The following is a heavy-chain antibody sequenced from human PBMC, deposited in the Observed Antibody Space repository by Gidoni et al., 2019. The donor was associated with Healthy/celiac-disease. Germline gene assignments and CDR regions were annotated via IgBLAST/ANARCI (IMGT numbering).Heavy chain of an antibody. J-gene: IGHJ3*02. D-gene: IGHD2-21*02. CDR1: FSSYA. CDR2: ISGSGGST. CDR3: AKGTYVHCLRAFDI. V-gene: IGHV3-23*01. Sequence: FSSYAMIWVRQAPGKGLEWVSAISGSGGSTYYADSVKGRFTISRDNSKNTLYLQMNSLRAEDTAVYYCAKGTYVHCLRAFDIWGQGTMVTVSS.